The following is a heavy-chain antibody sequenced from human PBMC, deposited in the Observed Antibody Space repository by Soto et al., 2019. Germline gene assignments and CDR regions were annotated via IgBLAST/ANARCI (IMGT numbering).Heavy chain of an antibody. CDR1: GGSISSSYW. D-gene: IGHD3-22*01. J-gene: IGHJ3*02. CDR3: ARRRITMIVVVFDAFDI. Sequence: QVQLQESGPGLVKPSGTLSLTCAVSGGSISSSYWWSWVRQPPGKGLEWIGEIYHSGSTNYNPSLKSRVPISVDRSKNQFSLKLSSATAADTAVYYCARRRITMIVVVFDAFDIWGQGTMVTVSS. CDR2: IYHSGST. V-gene: IGHV4-4*02.